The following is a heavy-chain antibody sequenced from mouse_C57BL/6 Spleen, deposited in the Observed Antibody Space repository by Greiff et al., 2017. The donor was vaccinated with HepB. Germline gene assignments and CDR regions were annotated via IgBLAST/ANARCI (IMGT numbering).Heavy chain of an antibody. D-gene: IGHD3-3*01. CDR2: ISSGSSTI. CDR3: ARRRDMNFDY. Sequence: EVKVVESGGGLVKPGGSLKLSCAASGFTFSDYGMHWVRQAPEKGLEWVAYISSGSSTIYYADTVKGRFTISRDNAKNTLFLQMTSLRSEDTAMYYCARRRDMNFDYWGQGTTLTVSS. J-gene: IGHJ2*01. CDR1: GFTFSDYG. V-gene: IGHV5-17*01.